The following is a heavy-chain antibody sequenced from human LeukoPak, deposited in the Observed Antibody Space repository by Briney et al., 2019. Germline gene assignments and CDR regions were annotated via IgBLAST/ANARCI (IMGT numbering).Heavy chain of an antibody. Sequence: GESLKISCKGSGYSFTSYWIGWVRQMPGKGLEWMGIIYPGDSDTRYSPSFQGQVTISADKSISTAYLQWSSLKASDTAMHYCGAPHYYDSSGYYQDAFDIWGQGTMVTVSS. CDR1: GYSFTSYW. D-gene: IGHD3-22*01. J-gene: IGHJ3*02. V-gene: IGHV5-51*01. CDR3: GAPHYYDSSGYYQDAFDI. CDR2: IYPGDSDT.